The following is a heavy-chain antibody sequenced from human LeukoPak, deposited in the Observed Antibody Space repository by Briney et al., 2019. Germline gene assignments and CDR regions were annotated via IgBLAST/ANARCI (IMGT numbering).Heavy chain of an antibody. D-gene: IGHD1-26*01. V-gene: IGHV1-2*06. J-gene: IGHJ3*02. Sequence: ASVKVSCKASLYTFTEYYMHWVRQAPGQGLEWMGRINPNRGGTHNVHRFQGGVTMTRDTIISTAYMELSRLRSDDTAVYYCLGRPRSYYDVFDIWGQGTMVTVSS. CDR2: INPNRGGT. CDR3: LGRPRSYYDVFDI. CDR1: LYTFTEYY.